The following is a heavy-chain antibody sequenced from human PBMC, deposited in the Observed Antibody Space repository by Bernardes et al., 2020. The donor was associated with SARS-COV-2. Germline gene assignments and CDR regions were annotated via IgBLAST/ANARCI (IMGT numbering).Heavy chain of an antibody. CDR3: ARQLRITMLQGVKKYYYGLDV. CDR1: GYSFPTYW. Sequence: GESLKISCKGFGYSFPTYWIGWVRQMPGKGLEWMGIIYPGDSDTRYSPSFQGQVTISADKSISTAYLQWSSLKASDTAMYYCARQLRITMLQGVKKYYYGLDVWGQGTTVTVSS. D-gene: IGHD3-10*01. J-gene: IGHJ6*02. V-gene: IGHV5-51*01. CDR2: IYPGDSDT.